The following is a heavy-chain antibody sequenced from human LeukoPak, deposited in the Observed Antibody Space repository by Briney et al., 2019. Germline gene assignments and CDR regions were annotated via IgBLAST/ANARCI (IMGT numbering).Heavy chain of an antibody. CDR3: ARVLDTHFDY. D-gene: IGHD5-18*01. V-gene: IGHV4-59*01. CDR1: GGSISSYY. J-gene: IGHJ4*02. Sequence: SETLSLTCTVSGGSISSYYWSWIRQPPGKGLEWIGYIYYSGSTNYDPPLKSRVTVSLDTSKNQFSLRLSSVTAADTAVYYCARVLDTHFDYWGQGTLVTVSS. CDR2: IYYSGST.